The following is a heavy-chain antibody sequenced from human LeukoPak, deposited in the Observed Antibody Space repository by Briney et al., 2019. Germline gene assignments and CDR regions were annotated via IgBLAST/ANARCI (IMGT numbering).Heavy chain of an antibody. Sequence: SDTLSLICTVTDATISYYYWKWIRQPPGQGLAPTGYIYYSGSTNYIPSLSSRVTISIVRSKDQFSLRLSSVTAGDTSVYYFAIFCGDKCRQYDFFDYWGQGTLVTVSS. V-gene: IGHV4-59*07. J-gene: IGHJ4*02. CDR2: IYYSGST. D-gene: IGHD3-9*01. CDR1: DATISYYY. CDR3: AIFCGDKCRQYDFFDY.